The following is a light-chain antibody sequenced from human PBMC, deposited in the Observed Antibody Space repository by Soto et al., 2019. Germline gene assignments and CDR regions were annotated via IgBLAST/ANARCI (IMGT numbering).Light chain of an antibody. CDR1: QSVSSNY. J-gene: IGKJ1*01. CDR2: TAS. CDR3: QQYGSSPKT. V-gene: IGKV3-20*01. Sequence: EIVLTQSPGTLSLSPGERATLSCRASQSVSSNYLAWFQQKPGQAPRLLIYTASSRATCIPDRFSGSGSGTDFTLTISRLEPEDFAVYYCQQYGSSPKTFGQGTKVEI.